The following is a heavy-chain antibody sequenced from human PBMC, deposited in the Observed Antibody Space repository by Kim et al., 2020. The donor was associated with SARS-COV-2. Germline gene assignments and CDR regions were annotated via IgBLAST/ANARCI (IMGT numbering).Heavy chain of an antibody. J-gene: IGHJ4*02. D-gene: IGHD6-19*01. Sequence: GGSLRLSCAASGFTFDDYAMHWVRQAPGKGLEWVSGISWNSGSIGYADSVKGRFTISRDNAKNSLYLQMNSLRAEDTALYYCAKDISSSGSPLFDYWGQG. CDR2: ISWNSGSI. CDR3: AKDISSSGSPLFDY. CDR1: GFTFDDYA. V-gene: IGHV3-9*01.